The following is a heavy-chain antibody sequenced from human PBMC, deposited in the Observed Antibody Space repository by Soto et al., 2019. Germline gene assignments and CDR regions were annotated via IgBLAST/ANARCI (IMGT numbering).Heavy chain of an antibody. CDR2: ISAYNGNT. D-gene: IGHD2-21*02. V-gene: IGHV1-18*01. CDR3: AREKPYCGGDCSTWFDP. CDR1: GYTFTSYG. Sequence: QVQLVQSGAEVKKPGASVKVSCKASGYTFTSYGISWVRQAPGQGLEWMGWISAYNGNTNYAQKLQGRVAMTTDTSTSTAYMELRSLRSDDTAVYYCAREKPYCGGDCSTWFDPWGQGTLVTVSS. J-gene: IGHJ5*02.